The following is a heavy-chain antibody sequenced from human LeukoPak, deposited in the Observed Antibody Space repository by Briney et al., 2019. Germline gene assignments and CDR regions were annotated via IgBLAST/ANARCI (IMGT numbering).Heavy chain of an antibody. CDR2: IYGDGDT. CDR3: ARGNQVVAAKDVFDI. Sequence: SGPTLVRPTETLTLTRIFSGFSLMNNEDTVTCIRQPPGKALEGLALIYGDGDTRYSPPFRNRLSIVKDTSKKQVVFVMTNMDPVDTGRYFCARGNQVVAAKDVFDIWGPGTMVTVSS. D-gene: IGHD2-15*01. V-gene: IGHV2-5*02. J-gene: IGHJ3*02. CDR1: GFSLMNNEDT.